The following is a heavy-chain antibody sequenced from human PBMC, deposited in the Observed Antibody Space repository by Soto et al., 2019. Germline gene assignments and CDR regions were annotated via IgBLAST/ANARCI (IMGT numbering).Heavy chain of an antibody. D-gene: IGHD6-13*01. CDR3: ARHGIAAAPNHYYYMDV. J-gene: IGHJ6*03. CDR1: GGSISSSSYY. CDR2: IYYSGST. V-gene: IGHV4-39*01. Sequence: SSETLSLTCTVSGGSISSSSYYWGWIRQPPGKGLEWIGSIYYSGSTYYNPSLKSRVTISVDTSKNQFSLKLSSVTAADTAVYYCARHGIAAAPNHYYYMDVWGKGTTVTVSS.